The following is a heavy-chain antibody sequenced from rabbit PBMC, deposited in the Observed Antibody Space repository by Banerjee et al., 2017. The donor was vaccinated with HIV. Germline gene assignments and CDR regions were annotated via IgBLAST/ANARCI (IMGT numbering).Heavy chain of an antibody. CDR3: ARGAGSNFYYGMDL. CDR1: GFSFSSRNY. V-gene: IGHV1S40*01. J-gene: IGHJ6*01. D-gene: IGHD4-2*01. Sequence: QSLEESGGDLVKPGASLTLTCTASGFSFSSRNYMCWVRQAPGKGLEWIACIDGGSSGSTYYASWAKGRFTISKTSSTTMTLQLSSLTAADTATYFCARGAGSNFYYGMDLWGPGTLVTVS. CDR2: IDGGSSGST.